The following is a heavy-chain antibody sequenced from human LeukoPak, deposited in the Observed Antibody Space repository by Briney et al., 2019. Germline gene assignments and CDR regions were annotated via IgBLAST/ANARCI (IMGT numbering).Heavy chain of an antibody. D-gene: IGHD3-10*01. V-gene: IGHV4-4*09. CDR3: ARHRGSESFDYYYYMDV. CDR1: GGSISSYY. J-gene: IGHJ6*03. Sequence: SETLSLTCTVSGGSISSYYWSWIRQPPGKGLEWIGYIYTSGSTNYNPSLKSRVTISVDTSKNQFSLKLSSVTAADTAVYYCARHRGSESFDYYYYMDVWGKGTTVTVSS. CDR2: IYTSGST.